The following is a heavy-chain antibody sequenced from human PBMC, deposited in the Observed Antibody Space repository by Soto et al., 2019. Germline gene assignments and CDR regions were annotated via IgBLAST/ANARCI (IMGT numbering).Heavy chain of an antibody. CDR1: GGSISGFNYF. V-gene: IGHV4-39*01. J-gene: IGHJ4*02. CDR3: AINTSLASNGTDH. Sequence: SETLSLTCAVSGGSISGFNYFWGWIRQPPGQGLEWIGSIYSSGNTYYNPSLRSRVTISIDTAKNQFSLKLNSVTATDTAVYYCAINTSLASNGTDHSGQGILVTVYS. D-gene: IGHD1-1*01. CDR2: IYSSGNT.